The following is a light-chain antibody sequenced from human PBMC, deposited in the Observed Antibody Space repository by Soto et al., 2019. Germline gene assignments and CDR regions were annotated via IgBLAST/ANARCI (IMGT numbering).Light chain of an antibody. CDR2: GAS. V-gene: IGKV3-15*01. CDR3: QQYNNWTT. J-gene: IGKJ4*01. Sequence: EIVMTQSPATLSVSPGERATLSCRASQSVSSNFAWYQQKPGQAPRLLIYGASTRATGIPARFSGSWSGTEFTLTIRLLPYEDFAFYYCQQYNNWTTFGGGTKVEIK. CDR1: QSVSSN.